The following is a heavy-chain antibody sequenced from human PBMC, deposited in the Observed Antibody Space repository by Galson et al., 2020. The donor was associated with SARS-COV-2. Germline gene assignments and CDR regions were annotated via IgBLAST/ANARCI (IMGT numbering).Heavy chain of an antibody. V-gene: IGHV3-74*01. J-gene: IGHJ5*02. D-gene: IGHD3-3*01. Sequence: PGGSLRLSCAASGFTFRSHWMHWVRQAPGKGLVWVARINGDGSNTNYADSVKGRFTISRDNARNTLHLQMNSLRVEDTAVYYCTRELVTGAFLGWYYWFGPWGQGTLVTVSS. CDR2: INGDGSNT. CDR3: TRELVTGAFLGWYYWFGP. CDR1: GFTFRSHW.